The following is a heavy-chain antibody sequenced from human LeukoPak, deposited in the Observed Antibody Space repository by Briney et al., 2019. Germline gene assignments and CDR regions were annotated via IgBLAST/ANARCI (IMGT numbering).Heavy chain of an antibody. D-gene: IGHD2-15*01. Sequence: SETLSLTCAVYGGSFSGYYWSWIRQPPGKGLEWIGEINHSGSTNYNPSLKSRVTISVDTSKNQFSLKLSSVIAADTAVYYCARGARWWNYWGQGTLVTVSS. CDR3: ARGARWWNY. CDR2: INHSGST. CDR1: GGSFSGYY. J-gene: IGHJ4*02. V-gene: IGHV4-34*01.